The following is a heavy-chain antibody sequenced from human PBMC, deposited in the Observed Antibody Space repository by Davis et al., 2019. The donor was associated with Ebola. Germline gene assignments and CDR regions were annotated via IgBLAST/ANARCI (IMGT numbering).Heavy chain of an antibody. V-gene: IGHV4-59*01. CDR2: IYYSGTT. CDR1: GGPMNDYY. CDR3: VRDDSYGYPRGMDV. Sequence: GSLRLSCTVSGGPMNDYYWTWVRQAPGKGLEWIGFIYYSGTTYYNPSLESRVTLSVDTAKSQFSLRLRSVTAADTAVYYCVRDDSYGYPRGMDVWGQGTTVTVS. D-gene: IGHD5-18*01. J-gene: IGHJ6*02.